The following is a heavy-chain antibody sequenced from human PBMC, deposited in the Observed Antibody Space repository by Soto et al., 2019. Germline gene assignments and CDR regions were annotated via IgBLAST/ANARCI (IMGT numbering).Heavy chain of an antibody. V-gene: IGHV1-69*12. Sequence: QVQLVQSGAEVQKPGSSVKVSCKASGGIFSHYDMGWVRQAPGQGLEWMGGIIPVFGTPNYAKKFQGRVTIAADESTNTLHIALNSLRSEDTTAYYCARGAAGYNHLARFDPWGQGTLVSVSS. CDR3: ARGAAGYNHLARFDP. D-gene: IGHD5-12*01. CDR2: IIPVFGTP. J-gene: IGHJ5*02. CDR1: GGIFSHYD.